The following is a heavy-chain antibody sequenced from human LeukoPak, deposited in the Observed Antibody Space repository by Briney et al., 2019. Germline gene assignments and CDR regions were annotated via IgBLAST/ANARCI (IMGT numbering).Heavy chain of an antibody. CDR3: ARLSTITVTGPFDY. Sequence: GESLKISCKGSGYSFTSHWIAWVRQMPGKGLQWMGIMYPGDSDTRYSPSFQGQVTISADKSITTAYPQWSSLKASDTAMYYCARLSTITVTGPFDYWGQGTLVTVSS. V-gene: IGHV5-51*01. CDR1: GYSFTSHW. CDR2: MYPGDSDT. J-gene: IGHJ4*02. D-gene: IGHD6-19*01.